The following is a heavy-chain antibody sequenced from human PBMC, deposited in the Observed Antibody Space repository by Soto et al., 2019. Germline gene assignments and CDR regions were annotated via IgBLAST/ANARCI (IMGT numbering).Heavy chain of an antibody. Sequence: QVQLVQSGAEVKNPGASVKFSCKASGYTFTSYGISWVRQAPGQGLEWMGWISAYNGNTNYAQKLQGRVTMTKDTSTSKAYMELRSLSSEDTDVYYCARDRGSYALDYWGQGTLVTVSS. CDR1: GYTFTSYG. V-gene: IGHV1-18*01. CDR2: ISAYNGNT. J-gene: IGHJ4*02. CDR3: ARDRGSYALDY. D-gene: IGHD1-26*01.